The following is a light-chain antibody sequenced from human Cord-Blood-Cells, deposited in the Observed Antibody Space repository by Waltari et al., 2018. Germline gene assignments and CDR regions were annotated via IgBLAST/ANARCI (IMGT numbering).Light chain of an antibody. CDR1: SSNIGSNS. V-gene: IGLV1-47*01. CDR2: RNN. J-gene: IGLJ3*02. Sequence: QSVLTQPPSASGTPGQRVTISCSGSSSNIGSNSVYWYQQLPGTAPKRLIYRNNQRPSGVPDRFSGSKSGTSASLAISGLRSEDEADYYCAAWDDSLSGVFGGGTKLTVL. CDR3: AAWDDSLSGV.